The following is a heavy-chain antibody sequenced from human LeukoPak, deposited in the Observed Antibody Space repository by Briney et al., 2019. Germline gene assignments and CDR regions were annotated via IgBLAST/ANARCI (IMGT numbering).Heavy chain of an antibody. D-gene: IGHD4-11*01. CDR1: GGSISSSNW. CDR2: IYHSGST. Sequence: SGTLSLTCAVSGGSISSSNWWSWVRQPPGKGLEWIGEIYHSGSTNYNPSLKSRVTISVDTSKNQFSLKLSSVTAADTAVYYCARDYSNYAGIDYWGQGTLVTVSS. J-gene: IGHJ4*02. CDR3: ARDYSNYAGIDY. V-gene: IGHV4-4*02.